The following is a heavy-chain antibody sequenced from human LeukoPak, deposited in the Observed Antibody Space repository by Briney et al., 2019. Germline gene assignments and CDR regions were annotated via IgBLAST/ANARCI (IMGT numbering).Heavy chain of an antibody. Sequence: GESLKISCKGSGYKFTDYWIGWVRQMPGKGLEWMGVIYPDDSDTRYSPSFQGQVIMSADKSIRTAYLQWSSLKASDTAMYYCARQVSRYYSMDVWGKGTTVTVSS. CDR1: GYKFTDYW. CDR2: IYPDDSDT. V-gene: IGHV5-51*01. CDR3: ARQVSRYYSMDV. J-gene: IGHJ6*03.